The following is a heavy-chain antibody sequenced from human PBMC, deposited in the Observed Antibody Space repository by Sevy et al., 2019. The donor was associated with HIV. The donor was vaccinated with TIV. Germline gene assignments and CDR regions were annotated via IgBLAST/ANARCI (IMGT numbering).Heavy chain of an antibody. CDR2: INPNRAAT. CDR3: ARGKDFVVVAAATGRFHAFEI. D-gene: IGHD2-15*01. V-gene: IGHV1-2*02. CDR1: GYSLTDYH. J-gene: IGHJ3*02. Sequence: ASVKVSCKASGYSLTDYHIHWVRQAPGQGLEWMGWINPNRAATSYAQKFQGRIAMTRDTSISTAYVEHSRLTSDDTALYYCARGKDFVVVAAATGRFHAFEIWGQGSMVTVSS.